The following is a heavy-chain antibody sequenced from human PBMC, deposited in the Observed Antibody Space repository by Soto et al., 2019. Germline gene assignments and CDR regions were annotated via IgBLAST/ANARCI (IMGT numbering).Heavy chain of an antibody. CDR1: GFTFSDYY. Sequence: VGSLRLSCAASGFTFSDYYMSWIRQAPGKGLEWVSYISSSSSYTNYADSVKGRFTISRDNAKNSLYLQMNSLRAEDTAVYYCARDLTTGAVYYYYGMDVWGQGTTVTVSS. D-gene: IGHD7-27*01. J-gene: IGHJ6*02. CDR2: ISSSSSYT. V-gene: IGHV3-11*06. CDR3: ARDLTTGAVYYYYGMDV.